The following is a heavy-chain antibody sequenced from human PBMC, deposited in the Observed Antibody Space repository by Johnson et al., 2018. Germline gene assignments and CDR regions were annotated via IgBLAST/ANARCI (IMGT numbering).Heavy chain of an antibody. CDR1: AFSFSDFA. V-gene: IGHV3-23*04. CDR3: TKAKTRNNWKEDFFDI. J-gene: IGHJ3*02. Sequence: VQLVESGGGLVQPGGSLRLSCAASAFSFSDFAMNWVRQAPGKGLEWVAGISGTGLSTYYGDSVKGRFTISRDKSKSTVYLQMNSLRGEDTARYYCTKAKTRNNWKEDFFDIWGQGTTVTVSS. D-gene: IGHD1-20*01. CDR2: ISGTGLST.